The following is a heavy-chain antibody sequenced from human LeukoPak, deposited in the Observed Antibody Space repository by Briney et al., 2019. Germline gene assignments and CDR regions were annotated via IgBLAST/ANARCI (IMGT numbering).Heavy chain of an antibody. V-gene: IGHV4-59*01. J-gene: IGHJ4*02. CDR3: AREPYGSGTFDY. D-gene: IGHD3-10*01. CDR2: IYTNGNT. Sequence: KPSETLSLTCTVSGGSISAFYWSWLRRPPGKGLEWVGYIYTNGNTNYNPSLKRRVTISVDTSKNQFSLKLSSVTAADTAEYYCAREPYGSGTFDYWGQGTLVTVSA. CDR1: GGSISAFY.